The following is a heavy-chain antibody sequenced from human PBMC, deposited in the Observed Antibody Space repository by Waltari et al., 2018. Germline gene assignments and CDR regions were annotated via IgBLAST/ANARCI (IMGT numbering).Heavy chain of an antibody. CDR2: IKQDGSEK. V-gene: IGHV3-7*03. J-gene: IGHJ6*02. CDR1: GYTFTSYG. CDR3: AKANGAGFLDHAGDYYYGMDV. D-gene: IGHD3-3*01. Sequence: VQLVQSGAEVKKPGASVKVSCKASGYTFTSYGISWVRQAPGKGLEWVANIKQDGSEKYYVDSVKGRFTISRDKSKNTRYLQMNSLRAEDTAVYYCAKANGAGFLDHAGDYYYGMDVWGQGTTVTVSS.